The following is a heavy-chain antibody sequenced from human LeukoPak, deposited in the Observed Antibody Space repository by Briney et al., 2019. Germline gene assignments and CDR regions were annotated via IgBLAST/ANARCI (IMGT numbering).Heavy chain of an antibody. Sequence: GRSLRLSCAASGFTFSNAWMSWVRQAPGKGLEWVGRIKSKTEGGTTDYVAPVKGRFTISRDDSKNTLNLQMNSLKTEDTGVYYCTAGTYGSGTYGFDYWGQGTLVTVSS. CDR3: TAGTYGSGTYGFDY. CDR2: IKSKTEGGTT. V-gene: IGHV3-15*01. D-gene: IGHD3-10*01. CDR1: GFTFSNAW. J-gene: IGHJ4*02.